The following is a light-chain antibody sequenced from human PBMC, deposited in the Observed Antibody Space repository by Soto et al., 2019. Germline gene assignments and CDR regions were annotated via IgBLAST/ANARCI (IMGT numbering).Light chain of an antibody. Sequence: QSALTQPASVSGSPGQSITISCTGTSSGIGAYNFVSWYQQHPGKAPKLMLYDVNIRPSGVSNRFSGSKSGNTASLIISGLRAEDEADYYCTSWTTSTTMIFGGGTKVTVL. CDR3: TSWTTSTTMI. V-gene: IGLV2-14*03. CDR1: SSGIGAYNF. J-gene: IGLJ2*01. CDR2: DVN.